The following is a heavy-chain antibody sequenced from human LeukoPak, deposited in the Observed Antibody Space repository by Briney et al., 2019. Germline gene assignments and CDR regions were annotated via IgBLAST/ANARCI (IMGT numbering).Heavy chain of an antibody. CDR2: INHSGST. D-gene: IGHD6-13*01. Sequence: SETLSLTCAVYGGSFSGYYWSWIRQPPGKGLEWIGEINHSGSTNYNPSLESRVTISVDTSKNQFSLKLSSVTAADTAVYYCARGGGIAAAGSWFDPWGQGTLVTVSS. CDR1: GGSFSGYY. J-gene: IGHJ5*02. V-gene: IGHV4-34*01. CDR3: ARGGGIAAAGSWFDP.